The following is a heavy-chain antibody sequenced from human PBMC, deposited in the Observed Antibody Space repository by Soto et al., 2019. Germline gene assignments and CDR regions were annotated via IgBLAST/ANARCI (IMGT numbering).Heavy chain of an antibody. CDR3: AGTTSHQWYYMDV. CDR1: GDSVSSNSAA. J-gene: IGHJ6*03. V-gene: IGHV6-1*01. D-gene: IGHD1-7*01. CDR2: TYYRSRWYN. Sequence: QVQLQESGPGLVKPSQTLSLTCAISGDSVSSNSAAWNWLRLSPSRGLEWLARTYYRSRWYNDYAVSVRSRITVNPDTSKNQFSLQLTSVTPEDTAVYYCAGTTSHQWYYMDVWGKGTKVTVSS.